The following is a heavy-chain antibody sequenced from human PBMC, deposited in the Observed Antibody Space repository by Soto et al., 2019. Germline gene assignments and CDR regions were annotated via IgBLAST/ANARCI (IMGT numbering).Heavy chain of an antibody. CDR2: ISSSSSYI. CDR3: AREMYADLWLGYSDGMDV. D-gene: IGHD3-3*01. CDR1: GFTFSSYS. V-gene: IGHV3-21*01. J-gene: IGHJ6*02. Sequence: EVQLVESWGGLVKPGGSLRLSCAASGFTFSSYSMNWVRQAPGKGLEWVSSISSSSSYIYYADSVKGRFTISRDNAKTSMYLHMNSLRAEDTAVYYCAREMYADLWLGYSDGMDVWGQGTTVTVSS.